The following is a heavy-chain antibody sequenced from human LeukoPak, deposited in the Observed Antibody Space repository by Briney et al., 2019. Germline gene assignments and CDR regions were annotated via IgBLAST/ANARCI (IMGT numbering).Heavy chain of an antibody. CDR3: ARDHYNWTPDQGYKVFDY. Sequence: GGSLRLSCAASGFTFSHDWMSWVRQAPGKGLEWVASIKQDGSGEYYADSVKGRFTISRDNAKKSVHLQMNSLRAEDTAVYYCARDHYNWTPDQGYKVFDYWGQGSLVTVSS. CDR2: IKQDGSGE. D-gene: IGHD1-1*01. J-gene: IGHJ4*02. CDR1: GFTFSHDW. V-gene: IGHV3-7*01.